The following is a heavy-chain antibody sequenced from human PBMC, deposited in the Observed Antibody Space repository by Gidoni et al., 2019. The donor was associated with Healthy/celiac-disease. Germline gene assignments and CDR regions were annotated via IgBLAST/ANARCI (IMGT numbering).Heavy chain of an antibody. Sequence: EVQLVASGGGLVKPGGSLRLSCAASGFTFGNAWMNWVRQAPGKGLEWVGRIKSKTDGGKTDDAAPVKGRFTISRDDSKNTLYLQMNSLKTEDTAVYYCTTDVGYCSSTSCYSYYYYGMDVWGQGTTVTVSS. CDR1: GFTFGNAW. V-gene: IGHV3-15*07. CDR3: TTDVGYCSSTSCYSYYYYGMDV. D-gene: IGHD2-2*01. CDR2: IKSKTDGGKT. J-gene: IGHJ6*02.